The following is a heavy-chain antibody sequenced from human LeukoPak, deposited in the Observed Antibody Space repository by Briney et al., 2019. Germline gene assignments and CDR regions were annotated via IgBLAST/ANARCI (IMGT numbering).Heavy chain of an antibody. D-gene: IGHD3-10*01. J-gene: IGHJ4*02. CDR3: AKEGRSYYFDY. CDR2: ITWGRDNL. Sequence: GGSLRLSCAVSGFIFDDYAMHWVRQAPGKGLEWVSGITWGRDNLAYAASVKGRFTVSRDNAKNSLYLQMNSLRAEDTALYYCAKEGRSYYFDYWGQGTLVTVSS. CDR1: GFIFDDYA. V-gene: IGHV3-9*01.